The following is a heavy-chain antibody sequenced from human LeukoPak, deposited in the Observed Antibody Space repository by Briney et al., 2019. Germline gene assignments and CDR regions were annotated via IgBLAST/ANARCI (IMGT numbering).Heavy chain of an antibody. CDR1: GFTFDDYA. Sequence: GGSLRLSCAASGFTFDDYAMHWVRQAPGKGLEWVSGRNSGTIGYADSVKGRFTISRDSAKNSLYLQMNSLRDDDMALYYCARGNSGRYSQDWFDPWGQGTLVTVSS. D-gene: IGHD1-26*01. V-gene: IGHV3-9*03. J-gene: IGHJ5*02. CDR2: RNSGTI. CDR3: ARGNSGRYSQDWFDP.